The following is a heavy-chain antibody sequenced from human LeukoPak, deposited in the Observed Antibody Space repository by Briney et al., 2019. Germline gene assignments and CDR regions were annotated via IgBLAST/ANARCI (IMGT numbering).Heavy chain of an antibody. CDR1: GGTFSSYA. CDR3: ARIGGHDYFDY. V-gene: IGHV1-69*05. CDR2: IIPIFGTA. J-gene: IGHJ4*02. Sequence: SVKVSCKASGGTFSSYAISWVRQAPGQGLEWMGGIIPIFGTANYAQKFQGRVTMTTDTSTSTAYMELRSLRSDDTAVYYCARIGGHDYFDYWGRGTLVTVSS. D-gene: IGHD3-10*01.